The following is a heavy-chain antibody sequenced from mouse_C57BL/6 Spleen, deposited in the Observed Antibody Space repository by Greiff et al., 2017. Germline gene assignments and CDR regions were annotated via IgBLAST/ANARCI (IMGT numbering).Heavy chain of an antibody. J-gene: IGHJ3*01. CDR3: ASSYWAY. Sequence: EVQVVESGGGLVKPGGSLKLSCAASGFTFSAYGMHWVRQAPEKSLEWVAYISRCSSTNYYADTVKGRFTISRANAKNTLFLQMASLRSEDTAMYYCASSYWAYWGQGTLVTVSA. D-gene: IGHD6-5*01. CDR1: GFTFSAYG. CDR2: ISRCSSTN. V-gene: IGHV5-17*01.